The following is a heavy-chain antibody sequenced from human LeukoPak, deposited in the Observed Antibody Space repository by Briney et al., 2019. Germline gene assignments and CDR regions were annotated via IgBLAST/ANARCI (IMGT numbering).Heavy chain of an antibody. Sequence: ASVKVSCKASGYTFTSYYMHWVRQAPGQRLEWMGIINPSGGSTSYAQKFQGRVTMTRDMSTSTVYMELSSLRSEDTAVYYCARGEAWEGSSWYDYFDYWGQGTLVTVSS. CDR3: ARGEAWEGSSWYDYFDY. V-gene: IGHV1-46*01. D-gene: IGHD6-13*01. J-gene: IGHJ4*02. CDR1: GYTFTSYY. CDR2: INPSGGST.